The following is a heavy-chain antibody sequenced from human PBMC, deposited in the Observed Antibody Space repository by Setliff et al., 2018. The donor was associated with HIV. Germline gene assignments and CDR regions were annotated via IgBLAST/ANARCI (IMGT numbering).Heavy chain of an antibody. V-gene: IGHV4-39*01. CDR3: ATSPRPYYYYMDV. J-gene: IGHJ6*03. CDR1: GGPFSSSSYY. Sequence: SETLSLTCTVSGGPFSSSSYYWGWIRQPPGKGLEWIGSLRPSGNTYYNPSLKSRVTISVDTSKNQFSLKLSSVTAADTAVYYCATSPRPYYYYMDVWGKGTTVTVSS. CDR2: LRPSGNT.